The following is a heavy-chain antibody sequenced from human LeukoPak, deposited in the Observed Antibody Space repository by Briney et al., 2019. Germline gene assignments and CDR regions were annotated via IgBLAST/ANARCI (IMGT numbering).Heavy chain of an antibody. Sequence: SETLSLTCTVSDGSISSYYWSWIRQPPGKGLEWIGHIYDSGSTNYNPSLKSRVTISVDTSKNQFSLKLSSVTAADTAVYYCAGHVSAAAGGRWGQGTLVTVSS. CDR2: IYDSGST. CDR3: AGHVSAAAGGR. V-gene: IGHV4-59*01. D-gene: IGHD6-13*01. J-gene: IGHJ4*02. CDR1: DGSISSYY.